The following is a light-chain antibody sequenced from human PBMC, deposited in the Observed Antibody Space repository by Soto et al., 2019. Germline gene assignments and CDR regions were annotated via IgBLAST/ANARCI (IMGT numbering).Light chain of an antibody. CDR3: MQSLQTPWT. J-gene: IGKJ1*01. CDR2: LGS. Sequence: DIVMTQSPLSLPVTPGEPASISCRSSQTLLHSNGYNYLDWYLQKPGQSPQLLIYLGSNRASGVPDRFSGSGSGTGFTLKISRVEADDVGVYYCMQSLQTPWTVVQGTNVDIK. CDR1: QTLLHSNGYNY. V-gene: IGKV2-28*01.